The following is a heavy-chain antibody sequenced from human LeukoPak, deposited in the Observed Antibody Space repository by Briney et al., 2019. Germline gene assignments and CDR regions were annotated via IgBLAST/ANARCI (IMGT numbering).Heavy chain of an antibody. CDR2: ISTYNDKT. D-gene: IGHD3-16*02. V-gene: IGHV1-18*01. Sequence: ASVKVSCKASGYTFSRYGISWVRQAPGQGLEWMGWISTYNDKTNHAQKFQGRVTMTTDTSTSTAYMELRSLRSDDTAVYYCARNLMRTLGGPIEIFEYWGQGTPVTVSS. CDR3: ARNLMRTLGGPIEIFEY. J-gene: IGHJ4*02. CDR1: GYTFSRYG.